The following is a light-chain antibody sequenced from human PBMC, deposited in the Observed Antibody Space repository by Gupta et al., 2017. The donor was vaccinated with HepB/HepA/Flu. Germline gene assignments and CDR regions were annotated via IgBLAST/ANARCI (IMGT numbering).Light chain of an antibody. CDR2: SNN. Sequence: QSVLTQPPSASGTPAQRVTISSSGSSSNIGGNTVNWYQQLPGTAPKLLIYSNNQRPSGVPDRFSGSKSGTSASLAISGLQSEDEADYFCAAWDDSLNGWVFGGGTKLTVL. J-gene: IGLJ3*02. CDR1: SSNIGGNT. CDR3: AAWDDSLNGWV. V-gene: IGLV1-44*01.